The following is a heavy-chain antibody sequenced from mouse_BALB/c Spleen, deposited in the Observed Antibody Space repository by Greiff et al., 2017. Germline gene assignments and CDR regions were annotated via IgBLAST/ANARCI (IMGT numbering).Heavy chain of an antibody. V-gene: IGHV5-9-4*01. CDR2: ISSGGSYT. D-gene: IGHD2-4*01. Sequence: EVNVVESGGGLVKPGGSLKLSCAASGFTFSSYAMSWVRQSPEKRLEWVAEISSGGSYTYYPDTVTGRFTISRDNAKNTLYLEMSSLRSEDTAMYYCARDDDYRFAYWGQGTLVTVSA. CDR3: ARDDDYRFAY. J-gene: IGHJ3*01. CDR1: GFTFSSYA.